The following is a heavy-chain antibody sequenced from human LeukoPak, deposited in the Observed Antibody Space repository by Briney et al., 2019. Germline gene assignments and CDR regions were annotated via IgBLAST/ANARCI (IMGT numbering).Heavy chain of an antibody. CDR3: ARGDCSSTSCYPQKGWFDP. CDR1: GGSISSHY. J-gene: IGHJ5*02. V-gene: IGHV4-59*11. CDR2: IYYSRST. D-gene: IGHD2-2*01. Sequence: SETLSLTCTVSGGSISSHYWSWIRQPPGKELEWIGYIYYSRSTNYNPSLKSRVTISVDTSKNQFSLKLSSVTAADTAVYYCARGDCSSTSCYPQKGWFDPWGQGTLVTVSS.